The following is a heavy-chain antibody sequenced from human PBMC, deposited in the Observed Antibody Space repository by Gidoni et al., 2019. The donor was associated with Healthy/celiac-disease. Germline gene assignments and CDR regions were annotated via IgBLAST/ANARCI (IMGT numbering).Heavy chain of an antibody. CDR3: ARGGDIVVVPAANGYDAFDI. Sequence: QVQLVESGGGVVQPWRSLRLSCAAYGFTFRTYGMHWVRQAPGKGLECVAVIWYDESNKYYADSVKGRFTISRDNSKNTLYLQMNSLGAEDTAVYYCARGGDIVVVPAANGYDAFDIWGQGTMVTVSS. J-gene: IGHJ3*02. V-gene: IGHV3-33*01. D-gene: IGHD2-2*01. CDR1: GFTFRTYG. CDR2: IWYDESNK.